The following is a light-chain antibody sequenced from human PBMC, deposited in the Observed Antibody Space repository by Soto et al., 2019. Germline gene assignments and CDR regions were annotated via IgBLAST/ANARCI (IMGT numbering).Light chain of an antibody. Sequence: IQMTKSPSALSASVGDRVTITCRASQPISTYLNWYHQKPEKAPKLLIYAASSLQSGVPSRFSGSGSGTDFTLTISILQPEDFATYYCQQSYSTPRTFGQGTKVDIK. V-gene: IGKV1-39*01. CDR2: AAS. CDR3: QQSYSTPRT. J-gene: IGKJ1*01. CDR1: QPISTY.